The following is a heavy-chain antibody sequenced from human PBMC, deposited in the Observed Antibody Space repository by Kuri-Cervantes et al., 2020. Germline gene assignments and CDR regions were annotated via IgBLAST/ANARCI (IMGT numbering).Heavy chain of an antibody. CDR1: GFTFSSYA. D-gene: IGHD5-24*01. J-gene: IGHJ4*02. V-gene: IGHV3-30-3*01. Sequence: GGSLRLSCAASGFTFSSYAMHWVRQAPGKGLEWVAVISYDGSNKYYADSVKGRFTTSRDNSKNTLYLQMNSLRAEDTAVYYCAQSGDGYNGPFDYWGQGTLVTVSS. CDR3: AQSGDGYNGPFDY. CDR2: ISYDGSNK.